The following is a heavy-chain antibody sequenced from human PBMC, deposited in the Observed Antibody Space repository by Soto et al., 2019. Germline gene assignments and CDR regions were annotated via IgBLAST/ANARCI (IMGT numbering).Heavy chain of an antibody. D-gene: IGHD2-21*01. CDR1: GGSIAIGGYS. CDR2: IYYSGST. V-gene: IGHV4-39*01. CDR3: ASVSGDSRGEGDY. Sequence: LNLRGWAPGLVKPWEPWSPTGPVPGGSIAIGGYSWGGFGQPPGRGLEWIGIIYYSGSTSYNPSLKSRVTISVDTSKNQFSLKLSSVTAADTAVYYCASVSGDSRGEGDYWGQGTLVTVSS. J-gene: IGHJ4*02.